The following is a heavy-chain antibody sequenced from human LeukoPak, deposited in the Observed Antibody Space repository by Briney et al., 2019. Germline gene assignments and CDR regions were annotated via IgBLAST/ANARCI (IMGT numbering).Heavy chain of an antibody. CDR2: ISGRGDST. V-gene: IGHV3-23*01. CDR1: GFTFSIYA. Sequence: GGSLRLSCAGSGFTFSIYAMTWVRQAPGKGLKWVSSISGRGDSTNYADSVKGRFTISRDNAKNSLYLQMNSLRAEDTAVYYCAELGITMIGGVWGKGTTVTISS. J-gene: IGHJ6*04. CDR3: AELGITMIGGV. D-gene: IGHD3-10*02.